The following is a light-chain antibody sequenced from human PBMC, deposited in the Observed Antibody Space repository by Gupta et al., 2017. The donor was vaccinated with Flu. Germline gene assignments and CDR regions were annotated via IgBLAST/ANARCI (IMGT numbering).Light chain of an antibody. J-gene: IGKJ5*01. CDR2: LGS. CDR3: MQALQTPIT. Sequence: EIVMTQSPLSLPVTPGESASISCRSSQSRLHSNGYNYLDWYLQKPGQSPQLLIYLGSNRASGVPDRFSGSGSGTDFTLKISRVEAEDVGVYYCMQALQTPITFGQGTHLDIK. V-gene: IGKV2-28*01. CDR1: QSRLHSNGYNY.